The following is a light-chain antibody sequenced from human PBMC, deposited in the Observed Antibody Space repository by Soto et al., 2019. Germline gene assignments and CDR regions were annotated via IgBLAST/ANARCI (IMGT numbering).Light chain of an antibody. V-gene: IGKV3-20*01. CDR2: GAS. CDR3: QQYSDSPLT. J-gene: IGKJ4*01. Sequence: EIVLTQSPGTLSLSPGERVTLSCRASQSVTSSHLAWYQQKPGQAPRLLIYGASSRATGTPDRFSGSGSGTDFTLTISRLEPEDFAVYYCQQYSDSPLTFGGGTKVEIK. CDR1: QSVTSSH.